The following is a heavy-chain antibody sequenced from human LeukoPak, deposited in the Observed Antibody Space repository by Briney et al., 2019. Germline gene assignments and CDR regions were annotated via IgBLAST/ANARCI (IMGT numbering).Heavy chain of an antibody. CDR3: ARAYCSRYYDSSGYLDAFDI. D-gene: IGHD3-22*01. V-gene: IGHV4-34*01. J-gene: IGHJ3*02. Sequence: SETLSLTCAVYGGSFNAYYWTWIRQPPGKGLEWIGEINHAGDTNYNPSLKSRVTLSVDTSKNHFSLKLTSVTAADTAMYYCARAYCSRYYDSSGYLDAFDIWGQGTMVTVSS. CDR2: INHAGDT. CDR1: GGSFNAYY.